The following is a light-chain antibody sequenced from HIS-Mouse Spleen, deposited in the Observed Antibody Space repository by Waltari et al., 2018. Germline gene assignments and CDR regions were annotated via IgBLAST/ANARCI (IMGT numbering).Light chain of an antibody. Sequence: QSALTQPASVSGSPGQSITISCTGTSSDVGSDNLVSWYQQHPGKAPKLRIYEGSKRPSGVSNRFSGSKSGNTASLTISGLQAEDEVDYYCCSYAGSSTYVVFGGGTKLTVL. V-gene: IGLV2-23*01. CDR3: CSYAGSSTYVV. CDR1: SSDVGSDNL. J-gene: IGLJ2*01. CDR2: EGS.